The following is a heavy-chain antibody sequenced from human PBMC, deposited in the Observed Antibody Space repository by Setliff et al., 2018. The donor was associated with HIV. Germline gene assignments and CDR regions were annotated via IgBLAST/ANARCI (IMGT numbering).Heavy chain of an antibody. J-gene: IGHJ5*02. Sequence: EASVKVSCKASGYTFTSYGISWVRQAPGQGLEWMGWISAYNGNTNYAQKLQGRVTMTTDTSTSTAYMELSRLRSDDTAVYYCARDLSRRSWFDPWGQGTLVTV. CDR1: GYTFTSYG. D-gene: IGHD2-2*01. V-gene: IGHV1-18*01. CDR2: ISAYNGNT. CDR3: ARDLSRRSWFDP.